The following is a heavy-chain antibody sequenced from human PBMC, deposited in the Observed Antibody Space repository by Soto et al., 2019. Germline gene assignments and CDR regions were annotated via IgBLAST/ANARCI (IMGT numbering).Heavy chain of an antibody. Sequence: QVQLVESGGGLGKPGGSLRLSCAASGFTFSDYYMSWIRQAPGKGLEWVSYISSGASTIYYADSVKGRFTISRDNAKNSLDLEMNSLRAEDTAVYYCARDLYSGGDCYSPGVDYWGQGTLVTVSS. J-gene: IGHJ4*02. D-gene: IGHD2-21*01. V-gene: IGHV3-11*01. CDR3: ARDLYSGGDCYSPGVDY. CDR1: GFTFSDYY. CDR2: ISSGASTI.